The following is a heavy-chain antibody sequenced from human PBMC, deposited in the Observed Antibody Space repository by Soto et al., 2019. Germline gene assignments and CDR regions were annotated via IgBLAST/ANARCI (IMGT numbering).Heavy chain of an antibody. D-gene: IGHD6-6*01. CDR1: GGSISSGGYY. V-gene: IGHV4-31*03. CDR2: IYYSGST. CDR3: ARSLAARAYYRMDV. Sequence: SETLSLTCTVSGGSISSGGYYWSWIRQHPGKGLEWIGYIYYSGSTNYNPSLKSRVTISVDTSKNQFSLKLSSVTAADTAVYYCARSLAARAYYRMDVWGQGTTVTVSS. J-gene: IGHJ6*02.